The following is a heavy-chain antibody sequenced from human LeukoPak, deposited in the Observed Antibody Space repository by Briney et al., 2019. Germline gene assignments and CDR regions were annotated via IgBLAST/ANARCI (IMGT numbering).Heavy chain of an antibody. Sequence: RGSLRLSCAASVFTFSSYEMNGVRQAPGKGLEGVSSISSSSSYIYYPDSEKGRFTISRHNAKNSLYLQMNSLRAEDTAVYYCAGAWKIYGMDVWGQGTTVTV. D-gene: IGHD1-1*01. J-gene: IGHJ6*02. CDR3: AGAWKIYGMDV. CDR2: ISSSSSYI. CDR1: VFTFSSYE. V-gene: IGHV3-21*01.